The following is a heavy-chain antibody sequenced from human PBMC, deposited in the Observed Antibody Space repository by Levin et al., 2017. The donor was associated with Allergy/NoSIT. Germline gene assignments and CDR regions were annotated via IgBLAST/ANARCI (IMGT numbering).Heavy chain of an antibody. J-gene: IGHJ4*02. D-gene: IGHD3-22*01. V-gene: IGHV3-64*01. CDR1: GFTFSSYA. CDR2: ISSNGGST. CDR3: ARRSGYTSPFDY. Sequence: PGGSLRLSCAASGFTFSSYAMHWVRQAPGKGLEYVSAISSNGGSTYYANSVKGRFTISRDNSKNTLYLQMGSLRAEDMAVYYCARRSGYTSPFDYWGQGTLVTVSS.